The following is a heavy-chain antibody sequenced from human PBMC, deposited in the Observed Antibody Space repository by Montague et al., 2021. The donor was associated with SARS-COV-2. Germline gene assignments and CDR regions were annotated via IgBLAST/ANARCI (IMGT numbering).Heavy chain of an antibody. D-gene: IGHD3-10*01. CDR2: TYYRSKWFN. CDR1: GDSVSSNSAA. J-gene: IGHJ5*01. Sequence: CAISGDSVSSNSAAWNWIRQSPSRGLEWLGRTYYRSKWFNEYAVSVKSRITINPDTSKNQFSLQLNSVTPEDTAMYYCARDLDYYGSGSYPEGFDPWGQGTLVTVSS. CDR3: ARDLDYYGSGSYPEGFDP. V-gene: IGHV6-1*01.